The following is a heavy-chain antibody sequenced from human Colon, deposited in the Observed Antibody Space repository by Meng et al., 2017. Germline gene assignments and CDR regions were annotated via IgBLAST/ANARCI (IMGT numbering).Heavy chain of an antibody. J-gene: IGHJ3*02. CDR2: ISYDGSNN. CDR3: ERVVEWELPLDI. V-gene: IGHV3-30*04. D-gene: IGHD1-26*01. CDR1: GFTFCSYA. Sequence: GASLNISCAASGFTFCSYAMHLVRQAPGKGLEWVSVISYDGSNNYYADSVKGLFTISRDNSKTTLYVQMNSLRAEATAVYYCERVVEWELPLDIWGQGTMVTVSS.